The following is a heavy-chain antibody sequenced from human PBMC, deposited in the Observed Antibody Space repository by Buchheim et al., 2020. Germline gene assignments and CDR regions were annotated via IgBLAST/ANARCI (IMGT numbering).Heavy chain of an antibody. J-gene: IGHJ4*02. D-gene: IGHD6-19*01. Sequence: QLQLQESGPGLVKPSETLSLTCTVSGGSIRSSSYYWDWIRQPPGQGLEWIGSIYYSGSTYYNPSLKSRVTISVDTSKNQFSLKLTSVTAADTAVYYCAHSTGGWGWGQGTL. CDR1: GGSIRSSSYY. V-gene: IGHV4-39*01. CDR3: AHSTGGWG. CDR2: IYYSGST.